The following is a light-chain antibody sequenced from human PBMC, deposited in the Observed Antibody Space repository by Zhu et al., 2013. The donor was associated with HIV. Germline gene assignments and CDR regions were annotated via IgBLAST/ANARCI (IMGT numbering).Light chain of an antibody. J-gene: IGKJ4*01. Sequence: EIVLTQSPGTLSLSPGERATLSCRASQSVSSNYLAWYQHKPGQAPRLLIYGAFRRATGIPDRFSGSGSGTDFTLTISRLEPEDFAVYYCQQYGSSPLTFGGGTTVEIK. CDR2: GAF. CDR1: QSVSSNY. V-gene: IGKV3-20*01. CDR3: QQYGSSPLT.